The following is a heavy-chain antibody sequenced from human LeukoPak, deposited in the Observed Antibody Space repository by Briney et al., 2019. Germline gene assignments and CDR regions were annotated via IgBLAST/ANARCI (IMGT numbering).Heavy chain of an antibody. CDR2: IYSGGNT. Sequence: GGSLRLSCAASGFTVSSNYMSWVRQAPGKGLEWVSVIYSGGNTYYADSVKGRFTISRDNSKNTLYLQMTCLRAEDTAVYYCARADYYDSSGYNDYGGQGTLVTVSS. CDR1: GFTVSSNY. J-gene: IGHJ4*02. CDR3: ARADYYDSSGYNDY. D-gene: IGHD3-22*01. V-gene: IGHV3-53*01.